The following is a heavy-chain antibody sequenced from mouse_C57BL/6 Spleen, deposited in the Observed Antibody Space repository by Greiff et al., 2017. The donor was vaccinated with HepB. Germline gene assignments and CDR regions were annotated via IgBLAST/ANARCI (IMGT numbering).Heavy chain of an antibody. CDR3: ARPGAFAY. CDR2: ISSGSSTI. V-gene: IGHV5-17*01. D-gene: IGHD3-1*01. Sequence: EVKVVESGGGLVKPGGSLKLSCAASGFTFSDYGMHWVRQAPEKGLEWVAYISSGSSTIYYADTVKGRFTISRDNAKNTLFLQMTSLRSEDTAMYYCARPGAFAYWGQGTLVTVSA. J-gene: IGHJ3*01. CDR1: GFTFSDYG.